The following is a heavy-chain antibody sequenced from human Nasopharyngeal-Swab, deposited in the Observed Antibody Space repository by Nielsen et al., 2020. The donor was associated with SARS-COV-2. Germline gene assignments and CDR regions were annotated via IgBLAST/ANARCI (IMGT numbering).Heavy chain of an antibody. D-gene: IGHD1-26*01. CDR1: GYTFTELS. Sequence: ASVKVSCKVSGYTFTELSMHWVRQAPGKGLEWMGGFDPEDGETIYAQKFQGRVTMTEDTSTDTAYMELSSLRSEDTAVYYCATGPAVGATPWFDPWGQGTLVTVSS. V-gene: IGHV1-24*01. CDR3: ATGPAVGATPWFDP. J-gene: IGHJ5*02. CDR2: FDPEDGET.